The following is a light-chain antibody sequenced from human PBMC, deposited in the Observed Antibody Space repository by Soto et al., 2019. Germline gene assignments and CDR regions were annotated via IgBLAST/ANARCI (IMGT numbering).Light chain of an antibody. J-gene: IGLJ3*02. CDR3: VLYMGSGIWV. V-gene: IGLV8-61*01. CDR2: TTN. CDR1: SGSVSPSYY. Sequence: QAVVTQEPSLSVSPGGTVTLTCGLSSGSVSPSYYPGWFQQTPGQAPRALIYTTNTRSSGVPDRFSGSILGNKAALTITGAQADDESDYYCVLYMGSGIWVFGGGTKLTVL.